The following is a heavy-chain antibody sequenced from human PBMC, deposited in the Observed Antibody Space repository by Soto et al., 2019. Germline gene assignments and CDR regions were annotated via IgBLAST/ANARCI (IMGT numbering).Heavy chain of an antibody. Sequence: QLQLQESGPGLVKPSETLSLTCTVSGGSISSSSYYWGWIRQPPGKGLEWIGSIYYSGSTYYNPSLKSRLTISVDTYKTEFSLQLSSVTRADAAVFCYAIHKAASSISDHWCQGTLVTFSS. CDR3: AIHKAASSISDH. CDR1: GGSISSSSYY. V-gene: IGHV4-39*01. D-gene: IGHD3-10*01. J-gene: IGHJ4*02. CDR2: IYYSGST.